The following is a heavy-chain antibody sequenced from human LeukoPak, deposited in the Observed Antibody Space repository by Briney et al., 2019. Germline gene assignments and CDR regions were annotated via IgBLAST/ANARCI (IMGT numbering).Heavy chain of an antibody. J-gene: IGHJ4*02. D-gene: IGHD3-22*01. V-gene: IGHV4-39*02. Sequence: SQTVSLTCTVSGGSISSTSYFWGWIRQPRGKAVEWIVRIYYVPTTDYNPSLKTRVTISVTTSKNHLSLNLRSVTAADTAVYYCARSRSTGYFTVMYWGQGTLVTVSS. CDR1: GGSISSTSYF. CDR2: IYYVPTT. CDR3: ARSRSTGYFTVMY.